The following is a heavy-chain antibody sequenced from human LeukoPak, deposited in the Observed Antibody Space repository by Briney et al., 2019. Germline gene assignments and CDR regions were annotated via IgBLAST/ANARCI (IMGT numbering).Heavy chain of an antibody. CDR2: ISNDGNQK. J-gene: IGHJ4*02. Sequence: PGGSLRLSCEGTGFTFSTYGIHWVRQAPGKGLEWVALISNDGNQKFYADSVKGRFTISRDNSKNTLSLQMNSLRAEDTAMYYCVKDRSMGAFDFWGQGTLVTVSS. V-gene: IGHV3-30*18. CDR1: GFTFSTYG. D-gene: IGHD3-16*01. CDR3: VKDRSMGAFDF.